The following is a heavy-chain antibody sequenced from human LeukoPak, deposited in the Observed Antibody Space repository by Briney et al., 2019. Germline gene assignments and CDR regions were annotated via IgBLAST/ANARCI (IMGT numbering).Heavy chain of an antibody. Sequence: ASVKVSCKASGGTFSSYAISWVRQAPGQRLEWMGWINAGNGNTKYSQKFQGRVTITRDTSASTAYMELSSLRSEDTAVYYCARGGYCSGGSCYSRFDPWGQGTLVTVSS. CDR2: INAGNGNT. D-gene: IGHD2-15*01. V-gene: IGHV1-3*01. CDR3: ARGGYCSGGSCYSRFDP. J-gene: IGHJ5*02. CDR1: GGTFSSYA.